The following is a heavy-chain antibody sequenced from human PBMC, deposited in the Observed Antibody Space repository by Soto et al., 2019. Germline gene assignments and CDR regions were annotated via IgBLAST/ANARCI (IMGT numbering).Heavy chain of an antibody. CDR3: ARDSREPRAYYYYGMDV. J-gene: IGHJ6*02. V-gene: IGHV1-69*06. CDR2: IIPIFGTA. Sequence: GASVKVSCKASGGTFSSCAISWVRQAPGQGLEWMGGIIPIFGTANYAQKFQGRVTITADKSTSTAYMELSSLRSGDTAVYYCARDSREPRAYYYYGMDVWGQGTTVTVSS. CDR1: GGTFSSCA. D-gene: IGHD1-1*01.